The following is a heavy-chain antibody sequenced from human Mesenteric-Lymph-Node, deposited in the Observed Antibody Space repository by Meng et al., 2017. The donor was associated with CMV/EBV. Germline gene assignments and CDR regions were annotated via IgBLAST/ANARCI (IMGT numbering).Heavy chain of an antibody. CDR3: ARDHGVAVAGTDPPYLGMDV. CDR1: GDSISSRSHY. Sequence: SETLSLTCTCSGDSISSRSHYWGWIRQPPGKGLEWIGSIYYSGSTYYNPSLKSRVTISVDTSKNQFSLKLRSVTAADTAVYYCARDHGVAVAGTDPPYLGMDVWGQGTTVTVSS. D-gene: IGHD6-19*01. V-gene: IGHV4-39*07. CDR2: IYYSGST. J-gene: IGHJ6*02.